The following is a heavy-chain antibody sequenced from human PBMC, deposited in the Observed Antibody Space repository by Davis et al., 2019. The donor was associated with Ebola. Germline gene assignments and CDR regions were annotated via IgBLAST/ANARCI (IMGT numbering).Heavy chain of an antibody. V-gene: IGHV3-21*04. Sequence: GESLKISCAASGFTFSGSAMNWVRQAPGKGLEWVSSISSSSSYIYYADSVRGRFTISRDNAKNTLYLQMNSLRAEDTAVYYCARDNIVVVPAAIGVFNYYYGMDVWGQGTTVTVSS. CDR3: ARDNIVVVPAAIGVFNYYYGMDV. CDR2: ISSSSSYI. CDR1: GFTFSGSA. D-gene: IGHD2-2*01. J-gene: IGHJ6*02.